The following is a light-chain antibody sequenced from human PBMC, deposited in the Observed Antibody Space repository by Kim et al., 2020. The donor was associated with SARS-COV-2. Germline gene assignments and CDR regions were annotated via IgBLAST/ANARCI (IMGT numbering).Light chain of an antibody. V-gene: IGLV3-19*01. CDR2: GKN. CDR3: NSRDSSGYLL. J-gene: IGLJ2*01. Sequence: SSELTQDPAVSVALGQTVRITCQGDSLRSYYASWYQQKPGQAPVLVIYGKNNRPSGIPDRFSGSSSGNTASLTITGAQAEDEADYYCNSRDSSGYLLFGEGTQLTVL. CDR1: SLRSYY.